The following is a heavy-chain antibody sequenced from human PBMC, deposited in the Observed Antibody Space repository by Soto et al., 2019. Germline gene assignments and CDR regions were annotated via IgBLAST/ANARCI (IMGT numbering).Heavy chain of an antibody. V-gene: IGHV3-23*01. J-gene: IGHJ3*01. CDR1: GFTFRIYR. CDR3: KTFAPYECFDV. D-gene: IGHD2-21*01. Sequence: EGSLRLSCAASGFTFRIYRMSWVRQAPGKGLEWVSTINDGGENTYYTDSVKGRFTISRDNSKNTLYLQINSLRAEDTAVYYCKTFAPYECFDVWGQGTMITV. CDR2: INDGGENT.